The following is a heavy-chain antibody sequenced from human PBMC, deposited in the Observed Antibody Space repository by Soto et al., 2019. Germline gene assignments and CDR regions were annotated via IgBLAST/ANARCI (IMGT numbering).Heavy chain of an antibody. CDR2: SIPISASA. CDR3: ASPNRRYCSGGSCYWFEP. Sequence: SANGSRKASGGTFSTYAISLVRRAPGQGLEWMGGSIPISASANSVQKFQGRVTITADKSTSTAYMELISLRSEDTAVYYCASPNRRYCSGGSCYWFEPWG. D-gene: IGHD2-15*01. V-gene: IGHV1-69*06. J-gene: IGHJ5*02. CDR1: GGTFSTYA.